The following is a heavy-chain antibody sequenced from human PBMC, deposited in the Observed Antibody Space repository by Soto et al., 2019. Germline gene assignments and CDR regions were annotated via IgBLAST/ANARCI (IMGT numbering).Heavy chain of an antibody. CDR2: IIPVFGTA. D-gene: IGHD3-9*01. CDR1: GGSLSNYG. V-gene: IGHV1-69*12. J-gene: IGHJ6*02. Sequence: QVQLVQSGAEVKKPGSSVKVSCKASGGSLSNYGISWVRQAPGQGLEWMGGIIPVFGTAKQAEKFQGRVTITADESTSIVYMDVTSLKSEDTAVYYCARGDATKIVVTTYYAMDVWGQGTTVTVSS. CDR3: ARGDATKIVVTTYYAMDV.